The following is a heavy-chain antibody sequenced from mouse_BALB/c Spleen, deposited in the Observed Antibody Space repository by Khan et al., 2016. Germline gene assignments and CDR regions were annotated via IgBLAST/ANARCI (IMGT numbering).Heavy chain of an antibody. V-gene: IGHV1S132*01. CDR2: IFTGAGTT. CDR1: GYTFTSYW. Sequence: QVQLQQSGAELVKPGASVKLSCKTSGYTFTSYWIQWVKQRPGQGLGWIGEIFTGAGTTYYNEKFKGKATLTIDTSYSTAYIQLSSLTSEDSAVYFCERYYYSLYYAMDYWGQGTSVTVSS. CDR3: ERYYYSLYYAMDY. D-gene: IGHD1-1*01. J-gene: IGHJ4*01.